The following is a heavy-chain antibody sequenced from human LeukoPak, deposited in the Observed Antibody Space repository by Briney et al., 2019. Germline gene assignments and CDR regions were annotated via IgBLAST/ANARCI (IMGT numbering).Heavy chain of an antibody. CDR3: ARVRYSSSEGPHDAFDI. CDR1: GGTFSSYA. V-gene: IGHV1-69*13. D-gene: IGHD6-6*01. CDR2: IIPIFGTA. J-gene: IGHJ3*02. Sequence: SVKVSCKASGGTFSSYAISWVRQAPGRGLEWMGGIIPIFGTANYAQKFQGRVTITADESTSTAYMELSSLRSEDTAVYYCARVRYSSSEGPHDAFDIWGQGTMVTVSS.